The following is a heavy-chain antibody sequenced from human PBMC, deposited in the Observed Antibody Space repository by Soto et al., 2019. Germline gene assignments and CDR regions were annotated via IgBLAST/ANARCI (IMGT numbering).Heavy chain of an antibody. CDR2: IYPGDSDT. CDR3: ARRSGGQRFGPAYADL. J-gene: IGHJ5*02. Sequence: PGESLKISCKGSGYSFTSYWIGWVRQMPGKGLEWMGIIYPGDSDTRYSPSFQGQVTMSADKSLRTAYLQWSSLKASDSAIYYCARRSGGQRFGPAYADLWGQGTQVTVSS. CDR1: GYSFTSYW. D-gene: IGHD3-16*01. V-gene: IGHV5-51*01.